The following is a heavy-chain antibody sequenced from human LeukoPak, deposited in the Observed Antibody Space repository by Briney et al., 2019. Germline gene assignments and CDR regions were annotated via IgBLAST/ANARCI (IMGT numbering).Heavy chain of an antibody. CDR1: GFTFSSYW. Sequence: GGSLRLSCAASGFTFSSYWMSWVRQAPGKGLEWVANIKQDGSEKYYVDSVKGRFTISRDSAKNSLYLQMNSLRAEDTAVYYCARDLLGRRSTGISFDIWGQGTMVTVSS. V-gene: IGHV3-7*01. J-gene: IGHJ3*02. D-gene: IGHD3-10*01. CDR3: ARDLLGRRSTGISFDI. CDR2: IKQDGSEK.